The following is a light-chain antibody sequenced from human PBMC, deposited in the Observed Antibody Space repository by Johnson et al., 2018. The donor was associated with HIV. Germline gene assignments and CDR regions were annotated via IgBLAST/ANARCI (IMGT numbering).Light chain of an antibody. CDR1: NSNFGNYY. V-gene: IGLV1-51*01. CDR2: DNH. Sequence: QSVLTQPPSVSAAPVQKVTISCSGNNSNFGNYYLSWYQHLPGTAPKLLIYDNHKRPSGIPDRFSGSKSGTSATLAITGLQAGDEADYYCGTWDTSLSAGAYVFGTGTNVTVL. J-gene: IGLJ1*01. CDR3: GTWDTSLSAGAYV.